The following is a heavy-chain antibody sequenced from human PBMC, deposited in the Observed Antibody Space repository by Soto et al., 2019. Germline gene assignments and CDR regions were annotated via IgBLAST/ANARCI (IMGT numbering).Heavy chain of an antibody. V-gene: IGHV4-31*03. D-gene: IGHD4-17*01. CDR3: ARGYGDYFDY. CDR1: GGSISSGGYY. CDR2: IYYTGNT. Sequence: QVQLQESGPGLVKPSQTLSLTCTVSGGSISSGGYYWTWIRHHPEKVLEWIGYIYYTGNTYYNPSLKSRVTMSVDTSKHQFSLKLSSVTAADAAVYYCARGYGDYFDYWGQGTLVTVSS. J-gene: IGHJ4*02.